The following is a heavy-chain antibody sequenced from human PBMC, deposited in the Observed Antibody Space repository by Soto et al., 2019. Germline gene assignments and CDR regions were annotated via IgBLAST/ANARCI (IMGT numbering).Heavy chain of an antibody. J-gene: IGHJ3*02. CDR2: ISSSSSYT. Sequence: QVQLVESGGGLVKPGGSLRLSCAASGFTFSDYYMSWIRQAPGKGLEWVSYISSSSSYTNYADSVKGRFTISRDNAKISLYLQMNSLRAEDTAVYYCARVGLARRPGAFDIWGQGTMVTVSS. V-gene: IGHV3-11*05. CDR1: GFTFSDYY. CDR3: ARVGLARRPGAFDI.